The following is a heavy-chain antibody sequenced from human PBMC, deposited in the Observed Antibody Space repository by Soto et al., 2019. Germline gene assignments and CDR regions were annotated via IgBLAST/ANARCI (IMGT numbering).Heavy chain of an antibody. CDR2: IYYSGST. D-gene: IGHD2-15*01. V-gene: IGHV4-59*08. J-gene: IGHJ4*02. Sequence: SLPLCVPKSVVCGKSGDYDWSWIRQPPGKGLEWIGYIYYSGSTNYNPSLKSRVTISVDTPKNQFSLKLSSVTAADTAVYYCARRYGGTFDYWGQGTLVTVSS. CDR1: CGKSGDYD. CDR3: ARRYGGTFDY.